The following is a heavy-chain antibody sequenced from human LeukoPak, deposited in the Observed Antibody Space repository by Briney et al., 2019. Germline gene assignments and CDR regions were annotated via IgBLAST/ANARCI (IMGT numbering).Heavy chain of an antibody. J-gene: IGHJ4*02. D-gene: IGHD2-8*01. CDR2: ISSSSRTI. V-gene: IGHV3-48*01. CDR3: ARETCINGECYFYFDY. Sequence: GGSLRLSCAASGLTFTGYSMNWVRQAPGKGLEWLSYISSSSRTIYYADSVKGRFTISRDNAKNSLYLQMNSLRAEDTAVYYCARETCINGECYFYFDYWSQGTLVTVSS. CDR1: GLTFTGYS.